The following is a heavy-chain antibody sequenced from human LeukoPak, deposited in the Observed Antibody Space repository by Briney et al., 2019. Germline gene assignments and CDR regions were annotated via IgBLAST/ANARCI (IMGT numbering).Heavy chain of an antibody. Sequence: SETLSLTCAVSGGSISSGGYSWSWIRQPPGKGLEWIGYIYYSGSTYYNPSLKSRVTISVDTSKNQFSLKLSSVTAADTAVYYCAGGGNFDYWGQGTLVTVSS. CDR2: IYYSGST. V-gene: IGHV4-30-4*01. J-gene: IGHJ4*02. CDR1: GGSISSGGYS. CDR3: AGGGNFDY. D-gene: IGHD3-16*01.